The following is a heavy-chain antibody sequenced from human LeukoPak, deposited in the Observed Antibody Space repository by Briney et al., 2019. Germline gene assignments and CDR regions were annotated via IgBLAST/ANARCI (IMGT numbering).Heavy chain of an antibody. D-gene: IGHD3-9*01. CDR3: ANERLQYFVD. CDR2: ITRDGGTA. Sequence: PPGGSLRLACAASGFSFNDYTMHWVGQAPGNDLEGVSLITRDGGTAFYADSVKGRFTISRDTNRNSLYLQMNSLRPEDTAIYYCANERLQYFVDWGRGTRVTVSS. J-gene: IGHJ4*02. CDR1: GFSFNDYT. V-gene: IGHV3-43*01.